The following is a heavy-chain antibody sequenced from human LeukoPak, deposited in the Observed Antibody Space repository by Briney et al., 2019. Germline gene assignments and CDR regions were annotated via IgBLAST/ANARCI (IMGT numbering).Heavy chain of an antibody. CDR3: ARLRFDFWSGYTHPYFDY. J-gene: IGHJ4*02. V-gene: IGHV4-39*01. CDR2: IYYSGTT. Sequence: SETLSLTCTVSGGSISSSSYSWGWIRQPPGNGLEWIGRIYYSGTTYYNPSFKSRVTISVDTSKIQFSLTLSSVAATDTAVYFCARLRFDFWSGYTHPYFDYWGQGTLVTVSS. CDR1: GGSISSSSYS. D-gene: IGHD3-3*01.